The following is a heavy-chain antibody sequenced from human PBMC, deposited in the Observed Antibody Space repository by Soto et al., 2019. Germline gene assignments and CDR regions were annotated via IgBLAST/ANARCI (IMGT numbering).Heavy chain of an antibody. CDR3: ARDPGIAAAGSFDY. Sequence: QVQLVQSGAEVKKPGSSVKVSCKASGGTFSSYAISWVRQAPGQGLEWMGGIIPIFGTANYAQKFQGRVKITADESTRTAYKELSSLRSEDTAVYYCARDPGIAAAGSFDYWGQGTLVTVSS. D-gene: IGHD6-13*01. V-gene: IGHV1-69*01. CDR1: GGTFSSYA. J-gene: IGHJ4*02. CDR2: IIPIFGTA.